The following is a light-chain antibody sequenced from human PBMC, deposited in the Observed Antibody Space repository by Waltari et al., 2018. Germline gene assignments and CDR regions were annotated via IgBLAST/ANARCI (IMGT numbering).Light chain of an antibody. V-gene: IGKV3-15*01. CDR1: QSVGTK. Sequence: EIVITQSPVPLSASPGERATLSCRASQSVGTKLAWYQQKPGQAPRLLIYGASTRATGIAARFSGSGSGTEFTLTISSLQSEDFAIYYCQQYNLWPWTFDQGTKVDIK. CDR2: GAS. J-gene: IGKJ1*01. CDR3: QQYNLWPWT.